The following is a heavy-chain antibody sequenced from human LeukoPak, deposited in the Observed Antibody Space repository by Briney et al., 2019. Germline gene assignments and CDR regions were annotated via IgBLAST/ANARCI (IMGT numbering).Heavy chain of an antibody. J-gene: IGHJ4*02. CDR1: GFTFGEFW. V-gene: IGHV3-7*03. D-gene: IGHD2-2*01. Sequence: PGGSLRLSCAASGFTFGEFWMAWVRQTPGKGLEWVADIKEDGSEKFYVDSVKGRFTISRDNAKNSLYLQMNSLRAEDTALYYCAKGGAQLLRYYFDYWGQGTLVTVSS. CDR2: IKEDGSEK. CDR3: AKGGAQLLRYYFDY.